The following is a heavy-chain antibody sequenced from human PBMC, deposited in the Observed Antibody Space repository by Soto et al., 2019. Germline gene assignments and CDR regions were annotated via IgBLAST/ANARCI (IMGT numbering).Heavy chain of an antibody. CDR1: GGTFSSYA. CDR3: ARETAAYCGGYCYSDY. D-gene: IGHD2-21*02. CDR2: IIPIFGTA. J-gene: IGHJ4*02. V-gene: IGHV1-69*01. Sequence: QVQLVQSGAEVKKPGSSVKVSCTASGGTFSSYAISWVRQAPGQGLEWMGGIIPIFGTANYAQKFQGRVTIHADESTSTAYMELVSLRSEDTAVYYCARETAAYCGGYCYSDYWCQGTLVTVSS.